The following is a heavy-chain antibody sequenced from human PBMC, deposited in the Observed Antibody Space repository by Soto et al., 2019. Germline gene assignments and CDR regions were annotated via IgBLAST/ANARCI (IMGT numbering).Heavy chain of an antibody. CDR2: SNAGNGNT. V-gene: IGHV1-3*02. CDR1: GYTFTSYA. CDR3: AKGKISTTTYTSFDS. J-gene: IGHJ5*01. Sequence: GASVKVSCKASGYTFTSYAMHWVRQAPGQRLEWMGWSNAGNGNTKYSQEFQGRVTITRDTSASTAYMELSSLRSEDMAVYYCAKGKISTTTYTSFDSWGQGTLVTVSS. D-gene: IGHD1-26*01.